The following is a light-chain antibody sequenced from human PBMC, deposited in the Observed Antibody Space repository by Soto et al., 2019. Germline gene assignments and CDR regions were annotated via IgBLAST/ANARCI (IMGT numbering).Light chain of an antibody. CDR1: QSVNNY. CDR3: QHRNNRPFS. V-gene: IGKV3-11*01. J-gene: IGKJ3*01. CDR2: EAS. Sequence: EIVLTQSPATLSLSPGERATLSCMASQSVNNYLAWYEQRPGQAPRLLIYEASNRATGIPARFSGRGSGTDFTLTISRLEPEDFVVYYCQHRNNRPFSFGPGTKVDIK.